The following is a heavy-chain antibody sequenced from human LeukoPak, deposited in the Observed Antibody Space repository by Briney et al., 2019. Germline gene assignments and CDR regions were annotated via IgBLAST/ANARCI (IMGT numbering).Heavy chain of an antibody. J-gene: IGHJ2*01. Sequence: SETLSLTCTVSGGSISSYYWSWIRQPPGKGLEWIGYIYYSGSTNYNPSLKSRVTISVDTSKNQFSLKLSSVTAADTAVYYCARDPTYYDFWSGPTGYWYFDLWGRGTLVTVSS. CDR2: IYYSGST. CDR3: ARDPTYYDFWSGPTGYWYFDL. CDR1: GGSISSYY. V-gene: IGHV4-59*12. D-gene: IGHD3-3*01.